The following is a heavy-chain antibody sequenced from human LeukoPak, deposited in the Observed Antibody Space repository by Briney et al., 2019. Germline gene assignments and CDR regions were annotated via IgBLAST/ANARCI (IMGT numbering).Heavy chain of an antibody. Sequence: PSETLSLTCAVSGYSISSGYYWGWIRQPPGKGLEWIGSIYYSGSTYYNPSLKSRVTISVDTSKNQFSLKLSSVTAADTAVYYCARSTYYDFWSGYAANFDYWGQGTLVTVSS. CDR1: GYSISSGYY. V-gene: IGHV4-38-2*01. CDR3: ARSTYYDFWSGYAANFDY. D-gene: IGHD3-3*01. J-gene: IGHJ4*02. CDR2: IYYSGST.